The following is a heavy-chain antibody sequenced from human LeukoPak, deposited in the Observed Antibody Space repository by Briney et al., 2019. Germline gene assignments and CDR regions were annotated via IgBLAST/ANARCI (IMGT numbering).Heavy chain of an antibody. Sequence: PGGSLRLSCAASGFTFSSYGMHWVRQAPGKGLEWVAVISYDGSNKYYADSVKGRFTISRDNSKNTLYLQMNSLRAEDTAVYYCARIYDSSGYFHGGNWFDPWGQGTLVTVSS. CDR1: GFTFSSYG. V-gene: IGHV3-30*19. J-gene: IGHJ5*02. CDR2: ISYDGSNK. D-gene: IGHD3-22*01. CDR3: ARIYDSSGYFHGGNWFDP.